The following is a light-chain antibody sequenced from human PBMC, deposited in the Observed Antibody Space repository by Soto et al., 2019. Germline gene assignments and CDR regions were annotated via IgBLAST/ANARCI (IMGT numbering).Light chain of an antibody. J-gene: IGKJ5*01. Sequence: EIVMTQSPATLCVSTGERATLSCRASQSVGSYLACYQQKPGQAPRLLIYDASNRATGIPARFSGSGSGTDFTLTISSLGPEDFAISYCQQRVNWPSITFGQGTRLEIK. V-gene: IGKV3-11*01. CDR2: DAS. CDR1: QSVGSY. CDR3: QQRVNWPSIT.